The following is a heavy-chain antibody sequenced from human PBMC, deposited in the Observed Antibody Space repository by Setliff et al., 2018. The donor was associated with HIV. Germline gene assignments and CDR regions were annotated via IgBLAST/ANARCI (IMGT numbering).Heavy chain of an antibody. Sequence: SETLSLTCTLSGFSISSDGFYWNWIRQRPGKGLEWIGNVYHTGSTYYNPSLKSRVTISADTSKNQFSLKLSSVIAADTAVYYCARHAAGPDGPFDYWGQGTLVTVSS. CDR1: GFSISSDGFY. CDR2: VYHTGST. V-gene: IGHV4-39*01. CDR3: ARHAAGPDGPFDY. J-gene: IGHJ4*02.